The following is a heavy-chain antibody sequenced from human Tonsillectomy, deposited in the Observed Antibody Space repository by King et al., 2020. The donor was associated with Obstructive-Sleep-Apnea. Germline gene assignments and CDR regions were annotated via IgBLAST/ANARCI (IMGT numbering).Heavy chain of an antibody. Sequence: VQLVESGGGLVKPGGSLRLSCAASGFTFSHYTMNWVRQAPGRGLEWVSSISGNSYYIYYADSVKGRFTISRDNASLYLQLNSLRGEDTAVYYCVTDSSGGYSLFGGAWGQGALVTVSS. D-gene: IGHD3-22*01. CDR3: VTDSSGGYSLFGGA. CDR1: GFTFSHYT. CDR2: ISGNSYYI. V-gene: IGHV3-21*01. J-gene: IGHJ5*02.